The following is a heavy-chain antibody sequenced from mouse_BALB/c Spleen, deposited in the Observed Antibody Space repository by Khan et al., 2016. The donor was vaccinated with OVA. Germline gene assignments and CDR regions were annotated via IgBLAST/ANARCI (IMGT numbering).Heavy chain of an antibody. Sequence: EVQLQQSGAELVKPGASVKLSCTASGFNIKDTYMHWVKQRPEQGLEWIGRIDPANGNTKYAPKFPGKATITADTSSHTSSLQISSLTSEDTAVYYCARGGRRVVFDYWCQGTTLTVAS. V-gene: IGHV14-3*02. J-gene: IGHJ2*01. D-gene: IGHD1-1*01. CDR1: GFNIKDTY. CDR2: IDPANGNT. CDR3: ARGGRRVVFDY.